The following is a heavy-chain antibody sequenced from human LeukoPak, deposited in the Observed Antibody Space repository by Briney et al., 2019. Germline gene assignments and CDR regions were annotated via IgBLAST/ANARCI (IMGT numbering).Heavy chain of an antibody. CDR2: INHSGST. J-gene: IGHJ5*02. CDR3: ARLMVATMVRGSWFDP. Sequence: SETLSLTCAVYGGSFSGYYWSWIRQPPGKGLEWIGEINHSGSTNYNPSLKSRVTISVDTSKNQFSLKLSSVTAADTAVYYCARLMVATMVRGSWFDPWGQGTLVTVSS. V-gene: IGHV4-34*01. D-gene: IGHD3-10*01. CDR1: GGSFSGYY.